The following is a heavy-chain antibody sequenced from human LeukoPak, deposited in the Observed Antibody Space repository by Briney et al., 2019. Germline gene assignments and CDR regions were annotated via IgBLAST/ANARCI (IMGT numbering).Heavy chain of an antibody. V-gene: IGHV1-18*01. CDR2: ISAYNGNT. CDR1: GYTFTSYG. J-gene: IGHJ6*03. D-gene: IGHD6-6*01. CDR3: AREGGIARPPYLYYYIDV. Sequence: ASVKVSCKASGYTFTSYGISWVRQAPGQGLEWMGWISAYNGNTNYAQKLQGRVTMTTDTSTSTAYMELRSLRSDDTAVYYCAREGGIARPPYLYYYIDVWGKGTTVTVSS.